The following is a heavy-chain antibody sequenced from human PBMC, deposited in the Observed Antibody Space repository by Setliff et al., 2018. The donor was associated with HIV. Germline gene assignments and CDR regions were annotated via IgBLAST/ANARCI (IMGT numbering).Heavy chain of an antibody. D-gene: IGHD3-10*01. Sequence: LRLSCAASGFAISSTYMTWVRQTPGKGLDWVSLIYSSGDTYYADSVKGRFTVSRDNSKNTLYLQMDSLRAEDTAVYYCARDPRIVTPEGVAGGPWGQGTLVTVSS. CDR1: GFAISSTY. J-gene: IGHJ5*02. V-gene: IGHV3-66*01. CDR2: IYSSGDT. CDR3: ARDPRIVTPEGVAGGP.